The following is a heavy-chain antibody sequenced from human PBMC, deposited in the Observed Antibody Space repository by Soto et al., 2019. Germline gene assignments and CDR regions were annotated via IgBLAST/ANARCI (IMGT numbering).Heavy chain of an antibody. CDR1: GFTSSSYA. J-gene: IGHJ6*02. V-gene: IGHV3-23*01. CDR3: ARDLGSSDYYHYGMDV. CDR2: ISGSGVST. Sequence: EVQLLESGGGLVQPGGSLRLSCAASGFTSSSYAMRWVRQAPGKGLEWVSGISGSGVSTYYADSVKGRFTISRDNSKNTLYLQVNSLRAVDTAVYYCARDLGSSDYYHYGMDVWGQGSTVTVSS. D-gene: IGHD6-13*01.